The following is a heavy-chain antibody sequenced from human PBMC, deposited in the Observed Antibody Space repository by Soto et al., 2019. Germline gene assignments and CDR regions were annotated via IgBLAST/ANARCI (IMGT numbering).Heavy chain of an antibody. J-gene: IGHJ4*02. D-gene: IGHD6-6*01. CDR3: AKGRSEGYFDY. CDR2: IGSNSGGI. V-gene: IGHV3-9*01. CDR1: GFTFDDSA. Sequence: EVQLVESGGGLVQPGRSLRLSCAASGFTFDDSAMHWVRQPPGKGLEWVSGIGSNSGGIGYADSVKGRFTISRDNAKNSRYLQMNSLRAEDTALYYCAKGRSEGYFDYWGQGTLVTVSS.